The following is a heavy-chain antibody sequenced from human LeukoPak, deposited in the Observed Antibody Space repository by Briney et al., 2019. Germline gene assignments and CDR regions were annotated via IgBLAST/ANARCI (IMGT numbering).Heavy chain of an antibody. CDR3: ARDRITDFWSGYYTNYFDY. D-gene: IGHD3-3*01. V-gene: IGHV3-30*03. CDR1: GFTFSNYG. Sequence: GGSLRLSCAASGFTFSNYGMHWVRQAPGKGLEWVAVISYDGSNKYYADSVKGRFTISIDNSKNTLYLQMNSLRAEDTAVYYCARDRITDFWSGYYTNYFDYWGQGTLVTVSS. CDR2: ISYDGSNK. J-gene: IGHJ4*02.